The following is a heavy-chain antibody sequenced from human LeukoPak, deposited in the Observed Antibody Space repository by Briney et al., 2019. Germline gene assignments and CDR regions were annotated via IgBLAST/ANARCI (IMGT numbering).Heavy chain of an antibody. D-gene: IGHD4-23*01. CDR3: ARDHYGGNSQDGAFDI. CDR2: INAGNGNT. J-gene: IGHJ3*02. CDR1: GYTFTSYA. V-gene: IGHV1-3*03. Sequence: GASVKVSCKASGYTFTSYAMHWVRQAPGQRLEWMGWINAGNGNTKYSQEFQGRVTITRDTSASTAYMELSSLRSEDMAVYYCARDHYGGNSQDGAFDIWGQGTMVTVSS.